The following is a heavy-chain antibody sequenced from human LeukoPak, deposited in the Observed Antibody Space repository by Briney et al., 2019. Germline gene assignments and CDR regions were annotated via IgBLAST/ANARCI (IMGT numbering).Heavy chain of an antibody. J-gene: IGHJ4*02. CDR3: ARDDYVWGSYRSGDY. CDR2: INPNSGDT. V-gene: IGHV1-2*06. Sequence: ASVKVSCKASGYISTGYYMHWVRQAPGQGLEWMGRINPNSGDTNSAQKFQGRITMTRDTSISTAYMELSRLRSDDTAMYYCARDDYVWGSYRSGDYWGQGTLVTVSS. D-gene: IGHD3-16*02. CDR1: GYISTGYY.